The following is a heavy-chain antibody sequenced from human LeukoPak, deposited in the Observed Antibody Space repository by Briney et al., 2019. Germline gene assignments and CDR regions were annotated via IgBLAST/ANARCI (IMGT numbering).Heavy chain of an antibody. Sequence: SPTLSLTCTVSGGSIISGSYYWSWVRQPAGKGLEWIGRIYTGGSTNYNPSLKSRVTISVDTSKNQFSLKLSSVTAADTAEYYCARDGLEMATFYFDYWGQGTLVSVSS. J-gene: IGHJ4*02. V-gene: IGHV4-61*02. D-gene: IGHD5-24*01. CDR2: IYTGGST. CDR1: GGSIISGSYY. CDR3: ARDGLEMATFYFDY.